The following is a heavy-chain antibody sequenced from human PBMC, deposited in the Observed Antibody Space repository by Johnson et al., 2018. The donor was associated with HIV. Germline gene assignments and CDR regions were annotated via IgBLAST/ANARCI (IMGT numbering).Heavy chain of an antibody. CDR2: ISYDGSNK. CDR3: AKDRRLVGAYDAVEI. V-gene: IGHV3-30*04. Sequence: QVQLVESGGGVVQPGRSLRLSCAASGFTFSSYAMHWVRQAPGKGLEWVAVISYDGSNKYYADSVKGRFTISRDNSKSTLYLEMNSLRAEDTAVHHCAKDRRLVGAYDAVEIWGQGTMVTVSS. CDR1: GFTFSSYA. D-gene: IGHD1-26*01. J-gene: IGHJ3*02.